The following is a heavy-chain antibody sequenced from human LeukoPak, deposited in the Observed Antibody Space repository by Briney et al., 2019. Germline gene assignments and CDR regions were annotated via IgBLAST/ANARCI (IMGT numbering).Heavy chain of an antibody. CDR3: AKGGHSSGIGGTVDY. CDR2: ISWNSGSI. J-gene: IGHJ4*02. V-gene: IGHV3-9*01. Sequence: GGSLRLSCAASGFTFDDYAMHWVRQAPGKGLEWVSGISWNSGSIGYADSVKGRFTISRDNAKNSLYLQMNSLRAEDTALYYCAKGGHSSGIGGTVDYWGQGTLVTVSS. CDR1: GFTFDDYA. D-gene: IGHD3-22*01.